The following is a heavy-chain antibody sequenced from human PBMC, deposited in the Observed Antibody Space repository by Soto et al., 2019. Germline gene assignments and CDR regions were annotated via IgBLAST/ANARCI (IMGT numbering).Heavy chain of an antibody. V-gene: IGHV6-1*01. Sequence: SPTLSLTCAISGDSVSSNSAAWNWIRQSPSRGLEWLGRTYYRSKWYNDYAVSVKSRITINPDTSKNQFSLQLNSVTPEDTAVYYCARAQLDTLTRFLDFDYWGQGTLVTVSS. CDR2: TYYRSKWYN. D-gene: IGHD5-18*01. CDR3: ARAQLDTLTRFLDFDY. CDR1: GDSVSSNSAA. J-gene: IGHJ4*02.